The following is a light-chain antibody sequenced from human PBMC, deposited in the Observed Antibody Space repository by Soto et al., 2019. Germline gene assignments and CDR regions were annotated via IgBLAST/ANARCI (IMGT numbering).Light chain of an antibody. CDR1: QSVSYY. V-gene: IGKV3-20*01. CDR2: DAS. J-gene: IGKJ1*01. Sequence: EIVLTPSPGTLALSPGEGATLSCRASQSVSYYLAWYQQKPGQAPRLLIYDASSRATGVPDRFSGSRSGTDFTLTISSLQPDDFATYYCQQYNSYRAFGQGTKVDI. CDR3: QQYNSYRA.